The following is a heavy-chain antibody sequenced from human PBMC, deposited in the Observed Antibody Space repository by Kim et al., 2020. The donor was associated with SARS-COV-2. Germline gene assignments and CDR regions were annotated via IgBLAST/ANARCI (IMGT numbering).Heavy chain of an antibody. CDR1: GFTFSSYG. Sequence: GGSLRLSCAASGFTFSSYGMHWVRQAPGKGLEWVAVIWYDGSNKYYADSVKGRFTISRDNSKNTLYLQMNSLRAEDTAVYYCARDGSVEMATSQYFDYWGQGTLVTVSS. CDR2: IWYDGSNK. D-gene: IGHD5-12*01. CDR3: ARDGSVEMATSQYFDY. J-gene: IGHJ4*02. V-gene: IGHV3-33*01.